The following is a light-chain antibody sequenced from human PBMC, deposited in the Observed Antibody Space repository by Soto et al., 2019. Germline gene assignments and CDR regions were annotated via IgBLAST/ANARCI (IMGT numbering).Light chain of an antibody. CDR2: GAS. J-gene: IGKJ3*01. CDR3: QQYGSSPLFT. V-gene: IGKV3-20*01. Sequence: EIVLTQSPGTLSLSPGERATLSCRASQSVSSSYLAWYRQKPGQAPILLIHGASGRATGIPVRFSGSGSGTDFTLTISRLEPEDFAVYYCQQYGSSPLFTFGPGTKVDIK. CDR1: QSVSSSY.